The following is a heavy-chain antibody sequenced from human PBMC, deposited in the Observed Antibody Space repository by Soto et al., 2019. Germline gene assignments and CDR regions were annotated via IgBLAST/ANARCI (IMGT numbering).Heavy chain of an antibody. V-gene: IGHV3-30*18. CDR1: GFTFSNYG. CDR3: AKDIALVRGVIMDMDV. J-gene: IGHJ6*02. CDR2: ISYDGSNK. D-gene: IGHD3-10*01. Sequence: PXGSLRLSCAASGFTFSNYGMHWVRQAPGKGLDWVALISYDGSNKYYADSVKGRFTISRDNSKNTLDLQMNSVRGEDTAVYYCAKDIALVRGVIMDMDVWGQGTTVTVSS.